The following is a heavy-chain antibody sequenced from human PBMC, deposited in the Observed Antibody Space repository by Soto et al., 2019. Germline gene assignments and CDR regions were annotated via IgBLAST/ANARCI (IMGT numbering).Heavy chain of an antibody. J-gene: IGHJ6*02. CDR1: GFTVSSNY. D-gene: IGHD6-19*01. Sequence: GGSLRLSCAASGFTVSSNYMSWVRQAPGKGLEWVSVIYSGGSTYYADSVKGRFTITRDNSKNTLYLQMNSLRAEDTAVYYCARDRLLIAVDGGYYYYGMDVWGQGTTVTVSS. CDR2: IYSGGST. CDR3: ARDRLLIAVDGGYYYYGMDV. V-gene: IGHV3-53*01.